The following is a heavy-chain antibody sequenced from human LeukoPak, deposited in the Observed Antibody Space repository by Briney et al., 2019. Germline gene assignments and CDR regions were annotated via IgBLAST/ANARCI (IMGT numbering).Heavy chain of an antibody. V-gene: IGHV4-4*07. D-gene: IGHD6-19*01. CDR1: GGSISSYY. CDR2: IYTSGST. Sequence: SETLSLTCTVSGGSISSYYWSWIRQPAGKGLEWIGRIYTSGSTNYNPSLKSRVTMLVDTSKNQFSLKLSSVTAADTAVYYCATHASGSGNSDYWGQGTLVTVSS. CDR3: ATHASGSGNSDY. J-gene: IGHJ4*02.